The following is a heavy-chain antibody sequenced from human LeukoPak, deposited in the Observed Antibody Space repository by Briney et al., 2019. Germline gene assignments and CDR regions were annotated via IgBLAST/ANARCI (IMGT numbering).Heavy chain of an antibody. CDR3: ARGWIASHQKGYFQH. V-gene: IGHV1-2*02. CDR2: INPNSGGT. D-gene: IGHD1-1*01. J-gene: IGHJ1*01. Sequence: GASVKVSCKASGYTFTGYYMHWVRQAPGQGLEWMGWINPNSGGTNYAQKFQGRVTMTRDTSIITAYMELSRLRSDDTAVYYCARGWIASHQKGYFQHWGQGTLVTVSS. CDR1: GYTFTGYY.